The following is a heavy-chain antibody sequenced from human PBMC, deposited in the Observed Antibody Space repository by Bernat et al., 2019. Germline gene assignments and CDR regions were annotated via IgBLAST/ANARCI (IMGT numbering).Heavy chain of an antibody. D-gene: IGHD3-10*01. V-gene: IGHV3-30*18. J-gene: IGHJ4*02. CDR2: ISYDGSNK. Sequence: QVQLVESGGGVVQPGRSLRLSCAASGFTFSSYGMHWVRQAPGKGLEWVAVISYDGSNKYYADSVKGRFTISRDNSKNTLYLQMNSLRAEDTAMYYCAKDDGDGVDYWGQGTLVTVSS. CDR1: GFTFSSYG. CDR3: AKDDGDGVDY.